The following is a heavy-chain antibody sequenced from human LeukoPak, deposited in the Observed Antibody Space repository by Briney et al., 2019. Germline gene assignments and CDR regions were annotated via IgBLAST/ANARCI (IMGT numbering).Heavy chain of an antibody. CDR2: TWHDGSNK. V-gene: IGHV3-33*01. CDR1: GFTFSGYG. D-gene: IGHD4-11*01. Sequence: GGSLRLSCAASGFTFSGYGMHWVRQAPGKGLEWVAVTWHDGSNKYYADSVKGRFTISRDNSKSTLYLQMNSLRDEDTAVYYCASSIVSMTTVTTGFDYWGQGTLVTVSS. J-gene: IGHJ4*02. CDR3: ASSIVSMTTVTTGFDY.